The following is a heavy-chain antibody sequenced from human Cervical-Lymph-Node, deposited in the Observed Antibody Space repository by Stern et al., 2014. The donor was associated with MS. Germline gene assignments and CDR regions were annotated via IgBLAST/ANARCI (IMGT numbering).Heavy chain of an antibody. V-gene: IGHV3-33*01. D-gene: IGHD5-24*01. CDR2: AWDDGSTA. CDR1: GFTFSSYG. Sequence: QVQLVESGGGVVQPGTSLRLSCAASGFTFSSYGMHWVRQAPGKGLEWVAIAWDDGSTAYYTNSVKGQFTISRDNSKNTLSLQMNSLTAEDTAVYYCARGHIPYAYNYLVDYWGQGTLVTVSS. CDR3: ARGHIPYAYNYLVDY. J-gene: IGHJ4*02.